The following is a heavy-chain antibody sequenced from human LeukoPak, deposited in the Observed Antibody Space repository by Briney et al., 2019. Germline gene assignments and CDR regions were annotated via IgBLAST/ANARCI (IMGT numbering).Heavy chain of an antibody. D-gene: IGHD5-12*01. CDR3: AREGRVTGYDFDY. J-gene: IGHJ4*02. V-gene: IGHV3-74*03. CDR1: GFTFSSYW. Sequence: TGGSLRLSCEASGFTFSSYWMHWVRQVPGEGLVWVSRINSDGSSTTYADSVKGRFTISRDNAKNTLNLQMNSLRVEDTAVYYCAREGRVTGYDFDYWGQGTLVTVSS. CDR2: INSDGSST.